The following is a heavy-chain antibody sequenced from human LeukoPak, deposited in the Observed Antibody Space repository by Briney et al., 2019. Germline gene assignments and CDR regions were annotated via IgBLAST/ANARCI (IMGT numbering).Heavy chain of an antibody. CDR1: GFTSSSYG. CDR3: ARPAVAGIYYFDY. J-gene: IGHJ4*02. CDR2: IWYDGSNK. Sequence: GGSLRLSCAASGFTSSSYGMHWVRQAPGKGLEWVAVIWYDGSNKYYADSVKGRFTISRDNSKNTLYLQMNSLRAEDTAVYYCARPAVAGIYYFDYWGQGTLVTVSS. V-gene: IGHV3-33*01. D-gene: IGHD6-19*01.